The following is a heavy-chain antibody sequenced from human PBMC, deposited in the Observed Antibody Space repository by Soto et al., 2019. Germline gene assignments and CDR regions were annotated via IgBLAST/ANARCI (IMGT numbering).Heavy chain of an antibody. V-gene: IGHV4-30-2*01. J-gene: IGHJ4*02. Sequence: LSLTCTVSGASITYGAYSWSWIRQTPGKGLEWIGYINHLETTFYNPSFESRLTLSIDRTKNQFSLNLKSMSTADRAVYFCARGGGFDSFDYWGQGILVTVSS. CDR3: ARGGGFDSFDY. CDR1: GASITYGAYS. CDR2: INHLETT. D-gene: IGHD3-10*01.